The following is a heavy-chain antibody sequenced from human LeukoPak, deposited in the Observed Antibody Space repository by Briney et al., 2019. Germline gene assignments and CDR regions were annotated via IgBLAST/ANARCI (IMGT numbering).Heavy chain of an antibody. CDR1: GYTFSGYY. D-gene: IGHD2-15*01. J-gene: IGHJ4*02. CDR3: TRELGCSGGSCYPDY. CDR2: TNPKSGGT. Sequence: GASVKVSCKASGYTFSGYYIHWVRQAPGQGLEWMGWTNPKSGGTNYAQKFQGRVTMTRDTSITTAYMELSRLRSDDTAVYYCTRELGCSGGSCYPDYWGQGTLATVSS. V-gene: IGHV1-2*02.